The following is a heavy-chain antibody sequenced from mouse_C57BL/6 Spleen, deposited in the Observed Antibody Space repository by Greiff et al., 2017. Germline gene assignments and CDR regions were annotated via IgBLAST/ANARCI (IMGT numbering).Heavy chain of an antibody. V-gene: IGHV14-4*01. D-gene: IGHD2-1*01. Sequence: EVKLVESGAELVRPGASVKLSCTASGFNIKDDYMHWVKQRPEQGLEWIGWIDPENGDTEYASKFQGKATITADTSSNTAYLQLSSLTSEDTAVYYCTTYGNYAAWFAYWGQGTLVTVSA. J-gene: IGHJ3*01. CDR3: TTYGNYAAWFAY. CDR1: GFNIKDDY. CDR2: IDPENGDT.